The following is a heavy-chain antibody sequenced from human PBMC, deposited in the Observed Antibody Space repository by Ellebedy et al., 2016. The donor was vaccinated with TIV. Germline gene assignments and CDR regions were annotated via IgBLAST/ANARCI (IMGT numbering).Heavy chain of an antibody. CDR1: GFTFSSYA. CDR3: AKGDYYDSSVYYFDY. V-gene: IGHV3-23*01. Sequence: GESLKISXAASGFTFSSYAMSWVRQAPGKGLEWVSAISGSGGSTYYADSVKGRFTISRDNSKNTLYLQMNSLRAEDTAVYYCAKGDYYDSSVYYFDYWGQGTLVTVSS. CDR2: ISGSGGST. D-gene: IGHD3-22*01. J-gene: IGHJ4*02.